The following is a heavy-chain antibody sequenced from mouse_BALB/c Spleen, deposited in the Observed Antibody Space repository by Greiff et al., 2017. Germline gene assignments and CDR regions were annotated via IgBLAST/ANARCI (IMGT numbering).Heavy chain of an antibody. Sequence: VKLQESGAELARPGASVKLSCKASGYTFTSYWMQWVKQRPGQGLEWIGAIYPGDGDTRYTQKFKGKATLTADKSSSTAYMQLSSLASEDSAVYYCARPSTVTYAMDYWGQGTSVTVSS. CDR3: ARPSTVTYAMDY. CDR2: IYPGDGDT. J-gene: IGHJ4*01. D-gene: IGHD2-13*01. V-gene: IGHV1-87*01. CDR1: GYTFTSYW.